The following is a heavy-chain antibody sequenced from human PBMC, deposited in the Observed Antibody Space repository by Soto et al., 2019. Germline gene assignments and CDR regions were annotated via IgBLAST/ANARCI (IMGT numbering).Heavy chain of an antibody. D-gene: IGHD1-1*01. Sequence: KTSETLSLTCTVSGGSISSGDYYWSWIRQPPGKGLEWIGYIYYSGSTYYNPSLKSRVTISVDTSKNQFSLKLSSVTAADTAVYYCARVEIPVPYYYYGMDVWGQGTTVTVSS. J-gene: IGHJ6*02. V-gene: IGHV4-30-4*01. CDR2: IYYSGST. CDR1: GGSISSGDYY. CDR3: ARVEIPVPYYYYGMDV.